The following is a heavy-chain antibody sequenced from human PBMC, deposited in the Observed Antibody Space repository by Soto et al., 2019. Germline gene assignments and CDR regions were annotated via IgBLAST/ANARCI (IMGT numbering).Heavy chain of an antibody. CDR1: GFTFSSYG. D-gene: IGHD2-15*01. CDR3: AKDLPDIVVVVAATWSSAFDI. Sequence: GGSLRLSCAASGFTFSSYGMHWVRQAPGKGLEWVAVISYDGSNKYYADSVKGRFTISRDNSKNTLYLQMNSLRAEDTAVYYCAKDLPDIVVVVAATWSSAFDIWGQGTMVTVSS. V-gene: IGHV3-30*18. CDR2: ISYDGSNK. J-gene: IGHJ3*02.